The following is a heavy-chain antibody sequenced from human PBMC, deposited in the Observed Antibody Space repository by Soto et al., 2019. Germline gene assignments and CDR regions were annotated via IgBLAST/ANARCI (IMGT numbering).Heavy chain of an antibody. CDR1: GYTFTDYY. Sequence: ASVKVSCKASGYTFTDYYMHWVRQAPGQGLEWMGWINPKNGGTYYLQKFQGRVTMSRDTSISTAYMELSRLTSDDTAMYYCARPHYYGSGSYYAPDYWGQGTLVTVSS. CDR3: ARPHYYGSGSYYAPDY. J-gene: IGHJ4*02. V-gene: IGHV1-2*02. D-gene: IGHD3-10*01. CDR2: INPKNGGT.